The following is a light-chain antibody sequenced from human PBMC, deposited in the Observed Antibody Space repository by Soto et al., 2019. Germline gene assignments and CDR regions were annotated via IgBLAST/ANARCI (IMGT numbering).Light chain of an antibody. Sequence: QSALTQPASVSGSPGQSITISCTGTSSDVGAYNFVPWHQQHPGKAPKLMIYNVYDRPSGISYRFSGSKSGNTASLTISGLQGEDEADYYCSAYTVSPTDVLGTAPKVTVL. CDR1: SSDVGAYNF. J-gene: IGLJ1*01. V-gene: IGLV2-14*03. CDR3: SAYTVSPTDV. CDR2: NVY.